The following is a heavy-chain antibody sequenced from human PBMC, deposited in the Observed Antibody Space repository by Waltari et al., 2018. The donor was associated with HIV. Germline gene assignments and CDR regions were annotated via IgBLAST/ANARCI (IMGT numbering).Heavy chain of an antibody. CDR2: IYYSGST. J-gene: IGHJ6*02. Sequence: QVQLQESGPGLVKPSQTLSLTCTVSGGSISSGGYYCSWIRQHPGKGLGWIGYIYYSGSTYYNPSLKSRVTISVDTSKNQFSLKLSSVTAADTAVYYCARGSITIFGVVRHGMDVWGQGTTVTVSS. D-gene: IGHD3-3*01. V-gene: IGHV4-31*03. CDR3: ARGSITIFGVVRHGMDV. CDR1: GGSISSGGYY.